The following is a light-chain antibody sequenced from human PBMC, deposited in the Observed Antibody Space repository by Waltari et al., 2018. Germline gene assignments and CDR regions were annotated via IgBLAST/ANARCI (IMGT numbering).Light chain of an antibody. CDR3: QYFTNSPPRVT. CDR1: DSVSSGY. J-gene: IGKJ4*01. V-gene: IGKV3-20*01. CDR2: GTS. Sequence: EIVLTQSPGILSLSPGERATLSRRASDSVSSGYVNWYQQKGGQAPRLLIYGTSTRATGIPNRFSGSGSGTDFALIISRLEPEDFAVYYCQYFTNSPPRVTFGGGTKVEI.